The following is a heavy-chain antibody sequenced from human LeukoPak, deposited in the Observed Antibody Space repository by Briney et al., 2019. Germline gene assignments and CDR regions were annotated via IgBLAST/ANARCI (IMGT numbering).Heavy chain of an antibody. Sequence: GGSLRLSCAASGFTFRSYSMNWVRQAPGMGLEWVSSISTSSSHIYYADSVEGRFTISRDNAKNSLYLQMNSLRAEDAAVYYCVRSYYGMDVWGQGTTVSVSS. CDR2: ISTSSSHI. CDR1: GFTFRSYS. CDR3: VRSYYGMDV. V-gene: IGHV3-21*01. J-gene: IGHJ6*02.